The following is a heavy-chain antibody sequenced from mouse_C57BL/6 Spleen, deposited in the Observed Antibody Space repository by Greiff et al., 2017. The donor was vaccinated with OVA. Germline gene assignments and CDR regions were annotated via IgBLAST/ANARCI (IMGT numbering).Heavy chain of an antibody. Sequence: EVQRVESGGGLVQPGGSLKLSCAASGFTFSDYYMYWVRQTPEKRLEWVAYISNGGGSTYYPDTVKGRFTISRDNAKNTLYLQMSRLKYEDTAMYYCARHSGDYWGQGTSVTVSS. CDR2: ISNGGGST. CDR3: ARHSGDY. CDR1: GFTFSDYY. V-gene: IGHV5-12*01. J-gene: IGHJ4*01. D-gene: IGHD3-1*01.